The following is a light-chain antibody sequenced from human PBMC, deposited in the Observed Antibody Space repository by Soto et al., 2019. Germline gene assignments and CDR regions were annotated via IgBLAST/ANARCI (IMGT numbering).Light chain of an antibody. Sequence: QSVLTQPPSASGTPGQRVTISCSGSSSNVGSNSVNWYQQVPGTTPRLLIYYDNHRPSGVPDRFSGSRSGTSASLAISGLQSEDEADYYCAAWDDSLNPSYVFGTGTKLTVL. CDR3: AAWDDSLNPSYV. CDR2: YDN. J-gene: IGLJ1*01. V-gene: IGLV1-44*01. CDR1: SSNVGSNS.